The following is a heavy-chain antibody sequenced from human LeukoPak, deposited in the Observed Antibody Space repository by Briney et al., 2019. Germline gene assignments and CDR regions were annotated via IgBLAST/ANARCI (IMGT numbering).Heavy chain of an antibody. V-gene: IGHV3-7*01. CDR3: ARDMYGGTDY. CDR1: GFTFSSSW. Sequence: PGGSLRLSCAASGFTFSSSWMGWVRQAPGRGLEWAANIKQDGTEKYYVDSVNGRFTISRDNAKNSLYLQMNSLGAEDTAVYYCARDMYGGTDYWGQGTLVTVSS. D-gene: IGHD2-8*01. CDR2: IKQDGTEK. J-gene: IGHJ4*02.